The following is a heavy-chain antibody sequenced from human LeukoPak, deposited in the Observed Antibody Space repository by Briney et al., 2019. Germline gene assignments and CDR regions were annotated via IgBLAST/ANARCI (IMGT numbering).Heavy chain of an antibody. CDR1: GYTFTSYG. V-gene: IGHV1-2*02. CDR3: ARDSSSGWYGTSLFDY. Sequence: GASVKVSCKASGYTFTSYGISWVRQAPGQGLEWMGWINPNSGGTNYAQKFQGRVTMTRDTSISTAYMELSRLRSDDTAVYYCARDSSSGWYGTSLFDYWGQGTLVTVSS. J-gene: IGHJ4*02. CDR2: INPNSGGT. D-gene: IGHD6-19*01.